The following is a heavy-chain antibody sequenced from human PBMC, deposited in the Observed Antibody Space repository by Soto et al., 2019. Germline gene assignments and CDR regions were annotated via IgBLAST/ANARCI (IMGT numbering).Heavy chain of an antibody. CDR2: IWYDGSNK. CDR3: ARGLITPRLQKYNWFDP. J-gene: IGHJ5*02. Sequence: PGGSLRLSCAASGFTFSSYGMHWVRQAPGKGLEWVAVIWYDGSNKYYADSVKGRFTISRDNSKNTLYLQMNSLRAEDTAVYYCARGLITPRLQKYNWFDPWGQGTLVTVSS. D-gene: IGHD4-4*01. CDR1: GFTFSSYG. V-gene: IGHV3-33*01.